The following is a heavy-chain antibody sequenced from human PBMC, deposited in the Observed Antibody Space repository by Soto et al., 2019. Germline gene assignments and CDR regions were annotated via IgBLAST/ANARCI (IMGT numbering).Heavy chain of an antibody. D-gene: IGHD2-2*01. CDR3: ARDLGFFSSSCCSLGYVMDV. Sequence: GESLKISCAASGFTFSSYGMHWVRQAPGKKLEWLAVIWYDGSNKYYADSVNGRFTISRDNSKNTLYLQMNRLRAEDTAVYYCARDLGFFSSSCCSLGYVMDVWGRGTTVTGSS. V-gene: IGHV3-33*01. J-gene: IGHJ6*02. CDR2: IWYDGSNK. CDR1: GFTFSSYG.